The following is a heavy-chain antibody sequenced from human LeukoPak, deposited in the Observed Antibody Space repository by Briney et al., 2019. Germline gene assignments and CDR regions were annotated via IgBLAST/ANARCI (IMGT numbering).Heavy chain of an antibody. D-gene: IGHD3-3*01. CDR1: GYTFTGYY. V-gene: IGHV1-2*06. J-gene: IGHJ4*02. CDR3: ARDDYDFWSGYYIYFDY. CDR2: INPNSGGT. Sequence: ASVKVSCKASGYTFTGYYMHWVRQAPGQGLEWMGRINPNSGGTNYAQKFQGRDTMTRDTSISTAYMELSRLRSDDTAVYYCARDDYDFWSGYYIYFDYWGQGTLVTVSS.